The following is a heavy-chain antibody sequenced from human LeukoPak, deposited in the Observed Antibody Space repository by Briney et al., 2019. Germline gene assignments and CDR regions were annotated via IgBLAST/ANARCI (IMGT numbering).Heavy chain of an antibody. CDR2: INHSGST. Sequence: SETLSLTCAVYGGSFSGYYCSWIRQPPGKGLEWIGEINHSGSTNYNPSLKSRVTISVDTSKNQFSLKLSSVTAADTAVYYCAGQDTAMAEGAFDIWGQGTMVTVSS. J-gene: IGHJ3*02. CDR1: GGSFSGYY. D-gene: IGHD5-18*01. CDR3: AGQDTAMAEGAFDI. V-gene: IGHV4-34*01.